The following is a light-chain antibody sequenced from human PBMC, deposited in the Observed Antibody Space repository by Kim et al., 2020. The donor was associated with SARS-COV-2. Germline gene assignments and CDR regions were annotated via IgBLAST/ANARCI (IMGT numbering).Light chain of an antibody. Sequence: SRGERATLSCRASQSVGSNLAWYQQKPGQAPRLLISGASTRATGIPARFSGSGSGKEFTLTISSLESEDLAVYYCQQYNNWPPLTFGGGTKVDIK. V-gene: IGKV3-15*01. J-gene: IGKJ4*01. CDR2: GAS. CDR1: QSVGSN. CDR3: QQYNNWPPLT.